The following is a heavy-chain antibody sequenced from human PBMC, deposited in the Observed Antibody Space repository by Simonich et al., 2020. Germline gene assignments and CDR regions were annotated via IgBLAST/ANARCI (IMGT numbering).Heavy chain of an antibody. Sequence: QVQLQESGPGLVKPSETLSLTCTVSGGSISSYYWSWIRQPPGKGLEWIGYIYYSGGTNYNPSLKSRVTMSVDTSKNQFSLKLSSVTAADTAVYYCARLPDYWGQGTLVTVSS. CDR2: IYYSGGT. J-gene: IGHJ4*02. V-gene: IGHV4-59*08. CDR1: GGSISSYY. CDR3: ARLPDY.